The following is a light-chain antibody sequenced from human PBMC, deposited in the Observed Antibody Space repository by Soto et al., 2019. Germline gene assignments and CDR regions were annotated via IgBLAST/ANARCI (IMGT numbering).Light chain of an antibody. J-gene: IGLJ1*01. CDR2: DVS. Sequence: SVLTQPASVSGSPGQSITISCTGASSDVGNYNYVSWYQQHPGKAPKLIIYDVSNRPSGVSNRFSGSKSGNTASLTISGLQAEDEADYYCSSYTSSTTLYVFGTGTKVTVL. CDR3: SSYTSSTTLYV. V-gene: IGLV2-14*03. CDR1: SSDVGNYNY.